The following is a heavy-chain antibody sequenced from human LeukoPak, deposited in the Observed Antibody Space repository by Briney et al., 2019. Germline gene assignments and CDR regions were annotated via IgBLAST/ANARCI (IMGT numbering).Heavy chain of an antibody. CDR3: ARDYTYYYDSSGSSFDY. CDR1: GGTFSSYA. V-gene: IGHV1-69*04. J-gene: IGHJ4*02. D-gene: IGHD3-22*01. Sequence: SVKVSRKASGGTFSSYAISWVRQAPGQGLEWMGRIIPILGIANYAQKFQGRVTITADKSTSTAYMELSSLRSEDTAVYYCARDYTYYYDSSGSSFDYWGQGTLVTVSS. CDR2: IIPILGIA.